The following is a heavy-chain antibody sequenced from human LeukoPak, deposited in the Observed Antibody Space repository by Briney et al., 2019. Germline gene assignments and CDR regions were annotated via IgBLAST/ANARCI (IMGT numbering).Heavy chain of an antibody. Sequence: SGILSLTCTVSGGSISSYCWSWIRQPPGKGLEWFGYIFLGGSINYNLSLKSRVTISVDTSKNQFSLKLSSVTAADTAVYYCARRRRVKLAAAGLYFDYWGQGTLVTVSS. D-gene: IGHD6-13*01. CDR1: GGSISSYC. CDR3: ARRRRVKLAAAGLYFDY. CDR2: IFLGGSI. V-gene: IGHV4-59*08. J-gene: IGHJ4*02.